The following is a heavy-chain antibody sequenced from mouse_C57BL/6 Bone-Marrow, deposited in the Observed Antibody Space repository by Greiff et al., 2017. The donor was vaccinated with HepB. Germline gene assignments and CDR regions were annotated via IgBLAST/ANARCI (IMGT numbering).Heavy chain of an antibody. J-gene: IGHJ3*01. CDR3: ARPLSFAY. V-gene: IGHV5-6*02. CDR1: GFTFSSYG. D-gene: IGHD6-2*01. CDR2: ISSGGSYT. Sequence: EVMLVESGGDLVKPGGSLKLSCAASGFTFSSYGMSWVRQTPDKRLEWVATISSGGSYTYYPDSVKGRFTISRDNAKNTLYLQMGSLKSEDTAMYYCARPLSFAYWGQGTLVTVSA.